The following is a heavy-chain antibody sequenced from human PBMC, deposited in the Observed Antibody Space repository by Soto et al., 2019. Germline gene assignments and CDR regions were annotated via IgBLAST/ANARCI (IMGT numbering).Heavy chain of an antibody. Sequence: GASVKVSCKASGGTFSSYAISWVRQAPGQGLEWMGCIIPIFGTANYAQKFQGRVTITADESTSTAYMELSSLRSEDTAVYYCARAVPVDTAMVADYYYGMDVGGQGTTVPVS. CDR3: ARAVPVDTAMVADYYYGMDV. CDR1: GGTFSSYA. V-gene: IGHV1-69*13. D-gene: IGHD5-18*01. CDR2: IIPIFGTA. J-gene: IGHJ6*02.